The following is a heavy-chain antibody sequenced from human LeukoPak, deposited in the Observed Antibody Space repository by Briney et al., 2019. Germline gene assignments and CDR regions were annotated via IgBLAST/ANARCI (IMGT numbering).Heavy chain of an antibody. CDR2: INPNNGRP. Sequence: ASVKVSCKVFGYSFSDFYLHWLRQAPGQGLEWLGWINPNNGRPNYAQKFQGRVTKTRDTSISTAYMELSRLRSDDTAIYYCTRGPSTGGFDYWGQGTLVTVSS. CDR1: GYSFSDFY. D-gene: IGHD7-27*01. J-gene: IGHJ4*02. CDR3: TRGPSTGGFDY. V-gene: IGHV1-2*02.